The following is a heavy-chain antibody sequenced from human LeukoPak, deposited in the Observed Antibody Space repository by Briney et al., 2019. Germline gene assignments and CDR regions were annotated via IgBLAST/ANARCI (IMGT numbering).Heavy chain of an antibody. Sequence: GASLRLSCAASGFTFSSYAMSWVRQAPGKGLEWVSAISGSGGSTYYADSVKGRFTISRDNSKNTLYLQMNSLRAEDTAVYYCARDSASSGPGYYFDYWGQGTLVTVSS. CDR3: ARDSASSGPGYYFDY. D-gene: IGHD3-22*01. V-gene: IGHV3-23*01. CDR2: ISGSGGST. CDR1: GFTFSSYA. J-gene: IGHJ4*02.